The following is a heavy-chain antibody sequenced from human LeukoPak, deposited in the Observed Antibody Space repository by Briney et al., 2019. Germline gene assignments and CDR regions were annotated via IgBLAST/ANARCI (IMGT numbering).Heavy chain of an antibody. V-gene: IGHV3-23*01. D-gene: IGHD6-19*01. CDR3: AKDMSGWPYYYYGMDA. CDR2: ISGSGGST. J-gene: IGHJ6*02. Sequence: GGSLRLSCAASGFTFSSYAMSWVRQAPGKGLEWVSAISGSGGSTYYADSVKGRFTISRDNSKNTLYLQMNSLRAEDTAVYYCAKDMSGWPYYYYGMDAWGQGTTVTVSS. CDR1: GFTFSSYA.